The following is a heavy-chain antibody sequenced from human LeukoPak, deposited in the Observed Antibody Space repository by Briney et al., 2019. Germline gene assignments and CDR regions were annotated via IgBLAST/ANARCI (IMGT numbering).Heavy chain of an antibody. Sequence: ASVKVSCKASGYTFTGYYMHWVRQAPGQGLEWMGWINPNSGGTNYAQKFQGRVTMTRDTSISTAYMELSRLRSDDTAVYYCARDRGYFDWLPRDYWGQGTLVTVSS. CDR1: GYTFTGYY. J-gene: IGHJ4*02. D-gene: IGHD3-9*01. CDR2: INPNSGGT. V-gene: IGHV1-2*02. CDR3: ARDRGYFDWLPRDY.